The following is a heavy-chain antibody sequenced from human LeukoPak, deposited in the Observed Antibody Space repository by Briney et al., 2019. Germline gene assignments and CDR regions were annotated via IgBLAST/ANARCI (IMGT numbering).Heavy chain of an antibody. V-gene: IGHV3-23*01. CDR1: GFTFSNYW. J-gene: IGHJ3*02. Sequence: GGSLRLSCAASGFTFSNYWMSWVRQAPGKGLEWVAAISGSGSYTYYADSVEGRFTISRDNSKNTLYLQMHNLKAEDTAVYDCAKDHADSIAVAGDDAFDIWGQGTMVTVSS. D-gene: IGHD6-19*01. CDR2: ISGSGSYT. CDR3: AKDHADSIAVAGDDAFDI.